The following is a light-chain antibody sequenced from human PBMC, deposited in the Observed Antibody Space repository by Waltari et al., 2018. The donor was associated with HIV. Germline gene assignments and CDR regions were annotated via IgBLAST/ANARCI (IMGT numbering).Light chain of an antibody. CDR2: DDS. V-gene: IGLV3-21*04. CDR1: NIGSKS. CDR3: QVWDSSSDPAGV. J-gene: IGLJ3*02. Sequence: SYVLTQPPSVSVAPGKTARITCGGNNIGSKSVHWYQQKPGQAPVLGIYDDSDRPSGIPERFSGSNAGNTATLTISRVEAGDEADYYCQVWDSSSDPAGVFGGGTKLTVL.